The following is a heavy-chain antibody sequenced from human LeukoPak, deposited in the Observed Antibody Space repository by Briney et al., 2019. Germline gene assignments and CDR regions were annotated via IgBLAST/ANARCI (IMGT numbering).Heavy chain of an antibody. V-gene: IGHV3-23*01. CDR3: AKDRTVGASYWYFDL. CDR2: ISAGGGGI. D-gene: IGHD1-26*01. J-gene: IGHJ2*01. CDR1: GFISIDYP. Sequence: GGSLRLSCAASGFISIDYPMSWVRRTPGKGLEWVSSISAGGGGIYYADSVKGRFTISRDSSKNTLFLHMNTLRAEDTAIYYCAKDRTVGASYWYFDLWGRGTLVTVSS.